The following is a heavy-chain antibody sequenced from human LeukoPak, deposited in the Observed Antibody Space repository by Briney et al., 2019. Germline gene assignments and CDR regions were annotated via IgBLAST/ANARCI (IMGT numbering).Heavy chain of an antibody. D-gene: IGHD1-26*01. V-gene: IGHV3-33*01. CDR2: IWYDGSNK. CDR1: GFTFSSYG. J-gene: IGHJ4*02. CDR3: ARDSYLVGADY. Sequence: PGGSLRLSCAASGFTFSSYGMHWVRQAPGKGLEWVAVIWYDGSNKYYADSVKGRFTISRDNSKNTLYLQMNSLRAEDTAVYYCARDSYLVGADYWGQGTLATVSS.